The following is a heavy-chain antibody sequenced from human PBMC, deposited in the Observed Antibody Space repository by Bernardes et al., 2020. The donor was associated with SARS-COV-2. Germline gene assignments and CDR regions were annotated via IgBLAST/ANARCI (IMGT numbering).Heavy chain of an antibody. CDR1: GFTFSNFG. D-gene: IGHD2-21*02. CDR2: IWFDGSSK. CDR3: ARDLVSVVTSTPSYYYGMDV. Sequence: GGSLRLSCAASGFTFSNFGMHWVRQAPGKGLEWVAVIWFDGSSKYYADSVRGRFTISRDNSKNTLYLQMNSLRAEDTALYYCARDLVSVVTSTPSYYYGMDVWGQGTRVTVSS. J-gene: IGHJ6*02. V-gene: IGHV3-33*01.